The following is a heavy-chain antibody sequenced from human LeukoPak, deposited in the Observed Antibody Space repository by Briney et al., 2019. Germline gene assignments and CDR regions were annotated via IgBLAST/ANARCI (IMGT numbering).Heavy chain of an antibody. Sequence: SVKVSCKASGYTFTGYYMNWVRQAPGQGLEWMGGIIPIFGTANYAQKFQGRVTITADESTSTAYMELSSLRSEDTAVYYCARAIYCSSTSCYYYYYYMDVWGKGTTVTVSS. CDR2: IIPIFGTA. CDR1: GYTFTGYY. CDR3: ARAIYCSSTSCYYYYYYMDV. J-gene: IGHJ6*03. V-gene: IGHV1-69*13. D-gene: IGHD2-2*01.